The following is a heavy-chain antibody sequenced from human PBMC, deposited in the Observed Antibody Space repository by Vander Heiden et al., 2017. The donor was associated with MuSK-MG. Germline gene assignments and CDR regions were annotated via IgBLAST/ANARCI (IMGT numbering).Heavy chain of an antibody. CDR1: GFTFSRYS. D-gene: IGHD6-6*01. J-gene: IGHJ6*03. CDR2: VSTSSTYI. V-gene: IGHV3-21*01. Sequence: EVQLVESGGGLVKPGGSLRLSCAASGFTFSRYSMNWVRQAPGKGLEWVSFVSTSSTYIYYADSVKGRFTISRDNAKNSLDLQMYSLRAEDTAVYYCARAGYSSSDGYQYYFTDVWGKGTTVTVSS. CDR3: ARAGYSSSDGYQYYFTDV.